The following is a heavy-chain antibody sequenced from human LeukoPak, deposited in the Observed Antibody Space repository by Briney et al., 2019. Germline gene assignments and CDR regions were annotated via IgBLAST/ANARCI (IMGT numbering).Heavy chain of an antibody. CDR1: GFTFSRYA. V-gene: IGHV3-23*01. CDR2: ISGSGGST. Sequence: GGSLRLSCAASGFTFSRYAMSWVRQAPGKGLEWISVISGSGGSTYYADSVKGRFTISRDNSKNTLYLQMNSLRVEDTAVYYCAKVSNTGGSGTRDYWGQGTLVTVSS. D-gene: IGHD3-10*01. J-gene: IGHJ4*02. CDR3: AKVSNTGGSGTRDY.